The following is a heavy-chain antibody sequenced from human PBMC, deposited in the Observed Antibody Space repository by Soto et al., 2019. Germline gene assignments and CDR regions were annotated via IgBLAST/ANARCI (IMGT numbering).Heavy chain of an antibody. CDR3: ARGHVSLSGYYSKDYYYMDV. J-gene: IGHJ6*03. CDR1: GFTFSSYS. Sequence: EVQLVESGGGLVQPGGSLRLSCAASGFTFSSYSMNWVRQAPGKGLDWISEISSGSIRIYYGDSVRGRFTISRDNVKNTLYLEMHSLRAEDTAVYYCARGHVSLSGYYSKDYYYMDVWGKGTTVTVSS. V-gene: IGHV3-48*01. CDR2: ISSGSIRI. D-gene: IGHD3-3*01.